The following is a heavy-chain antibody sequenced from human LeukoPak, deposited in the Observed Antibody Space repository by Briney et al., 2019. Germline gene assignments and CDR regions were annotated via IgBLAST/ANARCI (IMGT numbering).Heavy chain of an antibody. D-gene: IGHD6-19*01. CDR1: GFTFRSYE. CDR2: ISGSGSTI. V-gene: IGHV3-48*03. J-gene: IGHJ4*02. CDR3: AGLVLDY. Sequence: GGSLRLSCAASGFTFRSYEMTWVRQAPGRGLEWVSYISGSGSTIYYTDSVKGRFTISRDNAKNSLYLQMNSLRAEDTAVYYCAGLVLDYWGQGTLVTVSS.